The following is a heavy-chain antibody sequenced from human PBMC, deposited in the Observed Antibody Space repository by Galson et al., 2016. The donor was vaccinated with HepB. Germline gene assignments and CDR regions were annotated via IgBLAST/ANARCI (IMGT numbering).Heavy chain of an antibody. CDR2: IYSGGDT. CDR1: GFTVSSNY. CDR3: ARGNDHGTGAFGI. D-gene: IGHD1-1*01. J-gene: IGHJ3*02. V-gene: IGHV3-66*01. Sequence: SLRLSCAASGFTVSSNYMSWVRQAPGKGLEWVSIIYSGGDTYYADSVKGRFTISRDTLRNTLYVQMNSLRAEDTAVYYCARGNDHGTGAFGIWGQGIMVTVSS.